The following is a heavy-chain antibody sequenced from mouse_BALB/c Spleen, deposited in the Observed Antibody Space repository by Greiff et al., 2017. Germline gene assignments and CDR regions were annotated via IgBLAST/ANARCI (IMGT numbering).Heavy chain of an antibody. J-gene: IGHJ4*01. CDR3: ATGTYYAMDY. D-gene: IGHD4-1*01. CDR1: GFTFSSFG. Sequence: EVKVVESGGGLVQPGGSRKLSCAASGFTFSSFGMHWVRQAPEKGLEWVAYISSGSSTIYYADTVKGRFTISRDNPKNTLFLQMTSLRSEDTAMYYCATGTYYAMDYWGQGTSVTVSS. V-gene: IGHV5-17*02. CDR2: ISSGSSTI.